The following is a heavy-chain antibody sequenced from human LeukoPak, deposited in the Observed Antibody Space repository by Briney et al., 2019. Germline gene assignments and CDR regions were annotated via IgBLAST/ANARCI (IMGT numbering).Heavy chain of an antibody. CDR1: GFTFSSYW. CDR3: TTGPIVVVTARVVDY. V-gene: IGHV3-15*01. Sequence: PGGSLRLSCAASGFTFSSYWMSWVRQAPGKGLEWVGRIKSKTDGGTTDYAAPVKGRFTISRDDSKNTLYLQMNSLKTEDTAVYYCTTGPIVVVTARVVDYWGQGTLVTVSP. CDR2: IKSKTDGGTT. D-gene: IGHD2-21*02. J-gene: IGHJ4*02.